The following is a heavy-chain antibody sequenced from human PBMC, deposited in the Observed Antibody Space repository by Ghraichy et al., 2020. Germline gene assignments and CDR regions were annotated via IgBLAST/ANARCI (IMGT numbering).Heavy chain of an antibody. D-gene: IGHD2-2*01. Sequence: ETLSLTCAASGFTVSSNYMSWVRQAPGKGLEWVSVIYSGGSTYYADSVKGRFTISRDNSKNTLHLQMNSLRAEDTAVYYCARGPHEVGDIVVVPALGFDYWGQGTLVTVSS. V-gene: IGHV3-66*02. CDR1: GFTVSSNY. J-gene: IGHJ4*02. CDR3: ARGPHEVGDIVVVPALGFDY. CDR2: IYSGGST.